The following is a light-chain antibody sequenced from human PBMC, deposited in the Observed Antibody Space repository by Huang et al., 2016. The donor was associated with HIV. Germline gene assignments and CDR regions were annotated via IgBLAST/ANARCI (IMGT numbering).Light chain of an antibody. V-gene: IGKV1-39*01. CDR2: GAS. CDR1: QSISNF. Sequence: DVQMTQSPSSLSASVGDRVTITCRASQSISNFLNWYQQKPGKTPNLLIYGASSVQTGVPSRFIGSGSETDFSLTINGLQPEDFVTYYWLQTLNFPPTFGQGTKV. CDR3: LQTLNFPPT. J-gene: IGKJ1*01.